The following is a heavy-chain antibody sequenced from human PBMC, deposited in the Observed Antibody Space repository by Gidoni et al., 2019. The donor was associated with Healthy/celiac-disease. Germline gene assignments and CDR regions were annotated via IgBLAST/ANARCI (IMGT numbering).Heavy chain of an antibody. Sequence: QVQLVQSGAEVKKPGASVKVSCKASGYTSTSSAMHWVRQAPGQRLEWMGWINAGNGNTKYSQKFQGRVTITRDTSASTAYMELSSLRSEDTAVYYCARDRCSSTSCYRGTSWFDPWGQGTLVTVSS. CDR2: INAGNGNT. J-gene: IGHJ5*02. D-gene: IGHD2-2*02. CDR3: ARDRCSSTSCYRGTSWFDP. V-gene: IGHV1-3*01. CDR1: GYTSTSSA.